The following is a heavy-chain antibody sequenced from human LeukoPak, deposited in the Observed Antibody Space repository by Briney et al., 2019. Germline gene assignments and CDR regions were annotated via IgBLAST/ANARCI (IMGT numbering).Heavy chain of an antibody. V-gene: IGHV3-66*02. CDR1: GFTVSSNY. CDR2: IYSGGST. J-gene: IGHJ6*02. Sequence: GGSQRLSCAASGFTVSSNYMSWVRQAPGKGLEWVSVIYSGGSTYYADSVKGRFTISRDNSKNTLYLQMNSLRAEDTAVYYCAREVADYYYGMDVWGQGTTVTVSS. D-gene: IGHD2-15*01. CDR3: AREVADYYYGMDV.